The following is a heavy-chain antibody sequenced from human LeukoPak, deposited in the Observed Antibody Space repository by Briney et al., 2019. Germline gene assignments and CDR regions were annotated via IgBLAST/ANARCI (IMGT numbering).Heavy chain of an antibody. CDR3: ARGLRGSPAFDY. CDR1: GYTFTSYD. Sequence: GASVKVSCKASGYTFTSYDINWVRQATGQGLEWMGWMNPNSGNTGYAQKFQGRVTMTRNTSINTAYMELSRLRSDDTAVYYCARGLRGSPAFDYWGQGTLVTVSS. V-gene: IGHV1-8*01. J-gene: IGHJ4*02. D-gene: IGHD2-2*01. CDR2: MNPNSGNT.